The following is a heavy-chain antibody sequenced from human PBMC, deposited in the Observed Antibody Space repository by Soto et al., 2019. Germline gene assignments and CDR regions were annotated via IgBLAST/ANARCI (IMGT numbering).Heavy chain of an antibody. V-gene: IGHV4-59*01. CDR3: ARDLHACFTHYFDP. Sequence: SETLPLTYLSADSSITSYHSSWIRPFPEKGLEGIAYTFYTGKTNYNPSLKSRVTISLDTSKNQLSLKLTSMTAADTAVYYCARDLHACFTHYFDPWGQGTTVTVSS. D-gene: IGHD3-16*01. J-gene: IGHJ6*01. CDR1: DSSITSYH. CDR2: TFYTGKT.